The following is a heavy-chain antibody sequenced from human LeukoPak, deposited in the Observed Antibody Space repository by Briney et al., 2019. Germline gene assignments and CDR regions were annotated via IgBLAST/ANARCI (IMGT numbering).Heavy chain of an antibody. D-gene: IGHD1-1*01. CDR2: ISWKSDRI. J-gene: IGHJ4*02. V-gene: IGHV3-9*01. Sequence: PGGSLRLSCAASGFTFDDYAMHWVRQAPGKGLEWVSGISWKSDRIGYADSVKGRFTISRDNAKNSLYLQMNSLRAEDTAVYYCARGVHSPDSWGQGTLVTVSS. CDR3: ARGVHSPDS. CDR1: GFTFDDYA.